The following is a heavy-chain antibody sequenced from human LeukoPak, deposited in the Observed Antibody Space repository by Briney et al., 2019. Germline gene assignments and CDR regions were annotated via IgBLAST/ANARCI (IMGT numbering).Heavy chain of an antibody. D-gene: IGHD1-14*01. Sequence: QPGGSLRLSCAASGFTFSTYWMHWVRQAPGKGLVWVSRINSDGSSTNYADSVKGRFTISRDNAKNTLYLQMNSLRAEDTAVYYCARVPSTTLFDYWGQGTLVTVSS. CDR3: ARVPSTTLFDY. J-gene: IGHJ4*02. CDR2: INSDGSST. V-gene: IGHV3-74*01. CDR1: GFTFSTYW.